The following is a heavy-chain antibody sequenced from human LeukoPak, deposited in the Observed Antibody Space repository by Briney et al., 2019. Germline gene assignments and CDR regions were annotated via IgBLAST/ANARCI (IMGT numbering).Heavy chain of an antibody. CDR1: GFTFSSYA. V-gene: IGHV3-23*01. CDR3: AKDVTGGIAAAGYYFDY. Sequence: GSLRLSCAASGFTFSSYAMSWVRQAPGKGLEWVSAISSSGGSTYYADSVKGRFTISRDNSKNTLYLQMNSLRAEDTAVYYCAKDVTGGIAAAGYYFDYWGQGTLVTVSS. D-gene: IGHD6-13*01. CDR2: ISSSGGST. J-gene: IGHJ4*02.